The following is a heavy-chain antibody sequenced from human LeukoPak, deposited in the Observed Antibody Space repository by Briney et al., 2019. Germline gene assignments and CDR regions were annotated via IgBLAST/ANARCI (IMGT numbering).Heavy chain of an antibody. CDR3: AKAVGITGTAFGVDY. V-gene: IGHV3-23*01. J-gene: IGHJ4*02. CDR2: ISGSGGTT. D-gene: IGHD1-20*01. Sequence: GGSLRLSCAASGFTFNYYAMSWVRQAPGKGPEWVSSISGSGGTTYCADSVKGRFSISRDNSKNTLYLQMNSLRAEDTAVYYCAKAVGITGTAFGVDYWGQGTLVTVSS. CDR1: GFTFNYYA.